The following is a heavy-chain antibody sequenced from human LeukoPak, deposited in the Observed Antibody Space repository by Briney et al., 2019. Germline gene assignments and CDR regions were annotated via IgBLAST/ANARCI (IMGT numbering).Heavy chain of an antibody. Sequence: SETLSLTCTVSGGTISNYYWRCLRPPPGQELEWIGHTYYSGTSNYNPSLKSRITISVDTSKNQFSLMLSSVTAADTAVYYCARFGITVVRGGKYYFDYWGQGTLVTVSS. CDR1: GGTISNYY. V-gene: IGHV4-59*08. J-gene: IGHJ4*02. CDR3: ARFGITVVRGGKYYFDY. D-gene: IGHD3-10*01. CDR2: TYYSGTS.